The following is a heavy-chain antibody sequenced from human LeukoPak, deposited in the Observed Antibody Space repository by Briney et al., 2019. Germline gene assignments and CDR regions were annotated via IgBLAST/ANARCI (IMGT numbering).Heavy chain of an antibody. Sequence: ASVKVSCKASGYTFTSYAMHWVRQAPGQGLEWMGIINPSGGSTSYAQKFQGRVTMTRDMSTSTVYMELSSLRSEDTAVYYCARDHQYGDYDGTFDYWGQGTLVTVSS. CDR2: INPSGGST. D-gene: IGHD4-17*01. CDR1: GYTFTSYA. CDR3: ARDHQYGDYDGTFDY. J-gene: IGHJ4*02. V-gene: IGHV1-46*01.